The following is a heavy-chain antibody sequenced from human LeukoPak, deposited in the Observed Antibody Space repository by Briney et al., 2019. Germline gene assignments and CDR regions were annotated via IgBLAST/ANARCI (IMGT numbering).Heavy chain of an antibody. CDR3: ARKEASLYGDTSYFDN. CDR1: GFTPAAYG. V-gene: IGHV3-20*04. D-gene: IGHD4-17*01. CDR2: FNWNGCST. Sequence: GGCLRLSCAASGFTPAAYGMSWGRQAPGQGLGWVSGFNWNGCSTGYADSVKGRFTISRDNAKNSLYLQMNSLRAEDTALYYCARKEASLYGDTSYFDNWGQGTLVTVSS. J-gene: IGHJ4*02.